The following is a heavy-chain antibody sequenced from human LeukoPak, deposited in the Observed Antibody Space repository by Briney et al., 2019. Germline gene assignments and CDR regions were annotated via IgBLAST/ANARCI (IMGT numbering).Heavy chain of an antibody. J-gene: IGHJ4*02. V-gene: IGHV1-24*01. CDR3: ATPLVEASNY. D-gene: IGHD1-26*01. CDR1: GYTFTSYG. Sequence: AASVKVSCKASGYTFTSYGISWVQQAPGKGLEWMGGFDPEDGETIYAQKFQGRVTMTEDTSTDTAYMELSSLRSEDTAVYYCATPLVEASNYWGQGTLVTVSS. CDR2: FDPEDGET.